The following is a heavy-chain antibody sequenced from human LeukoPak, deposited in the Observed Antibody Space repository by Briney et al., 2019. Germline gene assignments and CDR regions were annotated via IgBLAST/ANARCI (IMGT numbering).Heavy chain of an antibody. CDR3: ARPLHDYENWFDP. CDR2: INGDGSST. CDR1: GFTLSSNW. Sequence: GSLRLSCAASGFTLSSNWMHWVRQAPGKGLVWVSRINGDGSSTSYADSVKGRFTISRDNAKNTLYLQMNSLRAEDTAVYYCARPLHDYENWFDPWGQGTLVTVSS. D-gene: IGHD4-17*01. J-gene: IGHJ5*02. V-gene: IGHV3-74*01.